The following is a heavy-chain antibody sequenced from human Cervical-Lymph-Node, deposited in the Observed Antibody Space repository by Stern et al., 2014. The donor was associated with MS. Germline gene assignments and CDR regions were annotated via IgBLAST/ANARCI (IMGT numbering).Heavy chain of an antibody. CDR3: ARGLLMTGGYFDY. D-gene: IGHD3-9*01. V-gene: IGHV2-70*04. J-gene: IGHJ4*02. Sequence: QITLKESGPALVKPSQTLTLTCSFSGFSLNSGGMRVNWIRQPPGKALEWLGRIDWDDDKVYSTSLKTRLTISMDTSKNQVVLKLTNMDPLDTATYYCARGLLMTGGYFDYWGQGILVTVSS. CDR1: GFSLNSGGMR. CDR2: IDWDDDK.